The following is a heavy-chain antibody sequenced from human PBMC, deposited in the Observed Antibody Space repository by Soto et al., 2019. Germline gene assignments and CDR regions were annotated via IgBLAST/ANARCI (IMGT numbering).Heavy chain of an antibody. CDR2: INHSGST. CDR1: GGSFSGYY. J-gene: IGHJ6*02. Sequence: SETLSLTCAVYGGSFSGYYWSWIRQPPGKGLEWIGEINHSGSTNYNPSLKSRVTISVDTSKNQFSLKLSSVTAADTAVYYCASGGYQLLYYYYYGMDVWGQGTTVTVYS. CDR3: ASGGYQLLYYYYYGMDV. D-gene: IGHD2-2*01. V-gene: IGHV4-34*01.